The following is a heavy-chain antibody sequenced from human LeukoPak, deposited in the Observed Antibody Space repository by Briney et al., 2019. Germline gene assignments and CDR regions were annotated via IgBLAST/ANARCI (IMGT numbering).Heavy chain of an antibody. Sequence: PGGSLRLSCAASGFTVSSSYMNWVRRAPGKGLEWVSLIYTGGSTYYADSVKGRFTISRDNSKNTLYLQMNSLRAEDTAVYYCARDLDDWGQGTLVTVSS. V-gene: IGHV3-66*01. J-gene: IGHJ4*02. CDR3: ARDLDD. CDR1: GFTVSSSY. CDR2: IYTGGST.